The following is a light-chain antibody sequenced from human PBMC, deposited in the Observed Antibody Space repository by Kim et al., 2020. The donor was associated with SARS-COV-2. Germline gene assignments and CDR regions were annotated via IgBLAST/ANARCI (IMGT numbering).Light chain of an antibody. CDR1: QSVLCSSNNKNY. V-gene: IGKV4-1*01. CDR3: QQYCSTPLT. CDR2: WAS. J-gene: IGKJ4*01. Sequence: ATINCKSSQSVLCSSNNKNYLAWYQQKPGQPPKLLIYWASTRESGVPDRFSGSGFGTDFTLTISSLQAEDVAVYFCQQYCSTPLTFGGGTKVDIK.